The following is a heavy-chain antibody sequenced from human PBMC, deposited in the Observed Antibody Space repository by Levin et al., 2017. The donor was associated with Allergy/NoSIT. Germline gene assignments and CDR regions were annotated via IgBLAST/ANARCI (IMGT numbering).Heavy chain of an antibody. CDR3: ARLKDTAMVTDY. J-gene: IGHJ4*02. D-gene: IGHD5-18*01. V-gene: IGHV5-51*01. CDR2: IYPGDSDT. Sequence: PGGSLRLSCKGSGYSFTMYWIGWVRQMPGKGLEWMGIIYPGDSDTRYSPSFQGQVTISADKSISTAYLQWSSLKASDTAMYFCARLKDTAMVTDYWGQGTLVTVSS. CDR1: GYSFTMYW.